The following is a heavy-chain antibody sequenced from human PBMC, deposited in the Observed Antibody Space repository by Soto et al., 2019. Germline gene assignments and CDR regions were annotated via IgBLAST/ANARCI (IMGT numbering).Heavy chain of an antibody. D-gene: IGHD3-22*01. Sequence: GGSLRLSCAASGFTFSSYGMHWVRQAPGKGLEWVAVISYDGSNKYYADSVKGRFTISRDNSKNTLYLQMNSLRAEDTAVYYCAKDTNYYASSGYIDYWGQGTLVTVSS. J-gene: IGHJ4*02. V-gene: IGHV3-30*18. CDR2: ISYDGSNK. CDR3: AKDTNYYASSGYIDY. CDR1: GFTFSSYG.